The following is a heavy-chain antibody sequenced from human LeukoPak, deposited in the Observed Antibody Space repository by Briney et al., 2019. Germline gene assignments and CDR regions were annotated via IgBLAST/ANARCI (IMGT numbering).Heavy chain of an antibody. V-gene: IGHV4-34*01. CDR3: ARDHGSI. D-gene: IGHD6-25*01. J-gene: IGHJ3*02. CDR2: IYHSGST. CDR1: GGSFSGYY. Sequence: SETLSLACAVYGGSFSGYYWSWIRQPPGKGLEWIGYIYHSGSTYYNPSLKSRVPISVDRSKDQFSLKLSSVTAADTAVYYCARDHGSIWGQGTMVTVSS.